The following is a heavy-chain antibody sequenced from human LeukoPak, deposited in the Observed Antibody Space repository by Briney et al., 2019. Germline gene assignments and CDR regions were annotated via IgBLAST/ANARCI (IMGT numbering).Heavy chain of an antibody. CDR2: IYNGGNI. J-gene: IGHJ4*02. D-gene: IGHD6-19*01. Sequence: PSETLSLTCTVSGASISIYYWNWIRHTPSNGLEWIASIYNGGNINYNPSLKSRVTISMDTSKRHFSPSLSSVTAADTAVYFRARASDIAVTGFDCWGQGLLVTVSA. CDR3: ARASDIAVTGFDC. CDR1: GASISIYY. V-gene: IGHV4-59*01.